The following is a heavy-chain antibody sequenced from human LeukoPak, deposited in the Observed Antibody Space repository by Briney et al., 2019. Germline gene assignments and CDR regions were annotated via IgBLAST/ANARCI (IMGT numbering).Heavy chain of an antibody. Sequence: ASVKVSCKASGYTFTSYAMHWVRQAPGQRLEWMGWINAGNGNTKYSQKFQGRVTITRDTSASTAYMELSSLRSEDTAVYYCARGGIAAADLYYYYGMDVWGQGTTVTVSS. V-gene: IGHV1-3*01. CDR1: GYTFTSYA. CDR2: INAGNGNT. CDR3: ARGGIAAADLYYYYGMDV. D-gene: IGHD6-13*01. J-gene: IGHJ6*02.